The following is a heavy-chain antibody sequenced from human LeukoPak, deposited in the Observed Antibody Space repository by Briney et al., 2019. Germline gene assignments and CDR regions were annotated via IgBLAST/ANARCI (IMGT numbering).Heavy chain of an antibody. CDR2: INAGNGNT. CDR1: GYTFTSYA. Sequence: ASVKVSCKASGYTFTSYAMHWVRQAPGQRLEWMGWINAGNGNTKYSQKFQGRVTITRDTSASTAYMELSSLRSEDTAVYYCARDHCSGGGCYSLAYYFDYWGQGTLVTVSS. V-gene: IGHV1-3*01. CDR3: ARDHCSGGGCYSLAYYFDY. D-gene: IGHD2-15*01. J-gene: IGHJ4*02.